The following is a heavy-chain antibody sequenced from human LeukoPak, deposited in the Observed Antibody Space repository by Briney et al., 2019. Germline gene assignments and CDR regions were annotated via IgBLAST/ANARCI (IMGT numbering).Heavy chain of an antibody. Sequence: GGSLRLSCAVSGFTFSSYSMNWVRQAPGKGLEWVSHITASGTAMFYADSVKGRFTISRDNAKNSLYLQMNSLRDEDTAVYYCASSGSYRFDYWGQGTLVTVSS. J-gene: IGHJ4*02. CDR2: ITASGTAM. V-gene: IGHV3-48*02. D-gene: IGHD1-26*01. CDR3: ASSGSYRFDY. CDR1: GFTFSSYS.